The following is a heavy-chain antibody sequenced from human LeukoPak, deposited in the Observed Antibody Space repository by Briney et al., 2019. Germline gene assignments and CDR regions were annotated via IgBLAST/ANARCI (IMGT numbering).Heavy chain of an antibody. D-gene: IGHD3-22*01. CDR1: GGSISSYY. V-gene: IGHV4-59*01. CDR3: ARDRSPEGYYDSSHWDYYHGMDV. Sequence: PSETLSLTCTVSGGSISSYYWSWIRQPPGKGLEWIGYIYYSGRTNYNPSLKSRVTISVDTSKNQFSLKLSSVTAADAAMYYCARDRSPEGYYDSSHWDYYHGMDVWGQGTTVPVSS. J-gene: IGHJ6*02. CDR2: IYYSGRT.